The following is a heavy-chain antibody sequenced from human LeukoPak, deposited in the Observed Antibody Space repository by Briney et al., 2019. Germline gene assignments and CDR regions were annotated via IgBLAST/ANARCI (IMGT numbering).Heavy chain of an antibody. CDR2: IYYSGST. D-gene: IGHD6-19*01. V-gene: IGHV4-61*05. Sequence: SETLSLTCTVSGGSISSSSYYWGWIRQPPGKGLEWIGYIYYSGSTNYNPSLKSRVTISVDTSKNQFSLKLSSVTAADTAVYYCARGSGSSGWPVGNYWGQGTLVTVSS. CDR1: GGSISSSSYY. CDR3: ARGSGSSGWPVGNY. J-gene: IGHJ4*02.